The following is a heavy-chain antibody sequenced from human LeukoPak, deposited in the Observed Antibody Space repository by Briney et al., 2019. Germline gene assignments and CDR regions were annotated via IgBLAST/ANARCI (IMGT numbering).Heavy chain of an antibody. CDR2: IYYSGST. Sequence: SETLSLTCTVSGGSISSGGYYWSWIRQHPGKGLEWIGYIYYSGSTYYNPSLKSRVTISVDTSKNQFSLKLSSVTAADTAVYYCARDGGYGDYVDYWGQGTLVTVSS. V-gene: IGHV4-31*03. CDR1: GGSISSGGYY. CDR3: ARDGGYGDYVDY. J-gene: IGHJ4*02. D-gene: IGHD4-17*01.